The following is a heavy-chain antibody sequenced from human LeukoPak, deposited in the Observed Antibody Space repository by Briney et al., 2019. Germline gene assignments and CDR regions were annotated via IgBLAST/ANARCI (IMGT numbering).Heavy chain of an antibody. CDR1: GFTFSSYG. CDR2: ISGSGGST. CDR3: AKDPGYDYAFDI. J-gene: IGHJ3*02. Sequence: PGGSLRLSCAASGFTFSSYGMSWVRQAPGKGLEWVSAISGSGGSTYYADSVKGRFTISRDNSKNTLYLQMNSLRAEDTAVYYCAKDPGYDYAFDIWGQGTMVTVPS. D-gene: IGHD5-12*01. V-gene: IGHV3-23*01.